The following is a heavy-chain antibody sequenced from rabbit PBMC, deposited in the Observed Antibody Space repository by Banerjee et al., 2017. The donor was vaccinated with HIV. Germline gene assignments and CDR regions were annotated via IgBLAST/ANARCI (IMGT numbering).Heavy chain of an antibody. D-gene: IGHD4-1*01. J-gene: IGHJ4*01. CDR1: GFSISSYR. CDR3: TRSYSSEWAFDL. Sequence: QEQLNETGGGLVQPGGSLTLSCKASGFSISSYRMGRFRQAPGKGLEWIGTIRTGDGSTWYASWVSGQFTISSDNAQNTVDLQMNSLTAVDRATYFCTRSYSSEWAFDLWGPGTLVTVS. V-gene: IGHV1S47*01. CDR2: IRTGDGST.